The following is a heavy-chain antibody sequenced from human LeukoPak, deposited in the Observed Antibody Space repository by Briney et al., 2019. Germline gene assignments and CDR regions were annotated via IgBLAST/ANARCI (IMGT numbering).Heavy chain of an antibody. D-gene: IGHD3-10*01. CDR2: ISAYNGNT. V-gene: IGHV1-18*01. CDR3: VREAEAQGVILLSY. CDR1: GYTFTTYG. J-gene: IGHJ4*02. Sequence: GASVKVSCKASGYTFTTYGISWVRQAPGQGLEWMGWISAYNGNTNYAQKLQGRVTLTTDTSTSTAYMELRSLRSDDTAVYYCVREAEAQGVILLSYWGQGTLVTVSS.